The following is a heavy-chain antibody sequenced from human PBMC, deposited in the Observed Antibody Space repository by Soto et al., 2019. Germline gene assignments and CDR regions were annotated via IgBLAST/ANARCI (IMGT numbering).Heavy chain of an antibody. D-gene: IGHD6-19*01. CDR3: ARGRVAVAGDFDY. CDR2: INHSGST. CDR1: GGSFSGYY. J-gene: IGHJ4*02. Sequence: QVQLQQWGAGLLKPSETLSLTCAVYGGSFSGYYWSWIRQPPGKGLEWIWEINHSGSTNYNPSLKSRVTISVDTSKNQFSLKLSSVTAADTAVYYCARGRVAVAGDFDYWGQGTLVTVSS. V-gene: IGHV4-34*01.